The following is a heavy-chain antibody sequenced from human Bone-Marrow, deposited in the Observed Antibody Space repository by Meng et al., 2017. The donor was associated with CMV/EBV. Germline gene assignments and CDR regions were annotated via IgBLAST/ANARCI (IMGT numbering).Heavy chain of an antibody. CDR1: GFTFGDYA. J-gene: IGHJ3*02. Sequence: GESLKISCTASGFTFGDYAMSWVRQAPGKGLEWVGFIRSKAYGGTTEYAASVKGIFTISRDDSKSIAYLQMNSLKTEDTAVYYCTILQYPTAGAFEIWGQGTMVTVSS. V-gene: IGHV3-49*04. CDR3: TILQYPTAGAFEI. CDR2: IRSKAYGGTT. D-gene: IGHD4-11*01.